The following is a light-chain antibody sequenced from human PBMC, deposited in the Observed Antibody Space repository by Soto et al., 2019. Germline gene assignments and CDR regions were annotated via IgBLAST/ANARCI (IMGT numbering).Light chain of an antibody. V-gene: IGLV1-47*01. J-gene: IGLJ2*01. CDR2: RND. CDR3: TAWPDSLSAQL. Sequence: QSVLTQPPSASGTPGQRVTISCSGSSSNIGSNYVYWYQQLPGTAPKLLIYRNDQRPSGVPDRFSGSKSGTSASLAISGLRSEDYADYYCTAWPDSLSAQLFGGRTQLTVL. CDR1: SSNIGSNY.